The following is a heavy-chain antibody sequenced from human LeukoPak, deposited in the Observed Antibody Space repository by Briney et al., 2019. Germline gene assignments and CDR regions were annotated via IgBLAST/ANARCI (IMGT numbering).Heavy chain of an antibody. D-gene: IGHD2-2*01. CDR2: ISAYNGNT. CDR3: ARALGYCSSTSCYLNWFDP. J-gene: IGHJ5*02. CDR1: GYTFTSYG. V-gene: IGHV1-18*01. Sequence: ASVKVSCKASGYTFTSYGISWVRQAPGQGLEWMGWISAYNGNTNYAQKLQGRVTMTTDTSTSTAHMELRSLRSDDTAVYYCARALGYCSSTSCYLNWFDPWGQGTLVTVSS.